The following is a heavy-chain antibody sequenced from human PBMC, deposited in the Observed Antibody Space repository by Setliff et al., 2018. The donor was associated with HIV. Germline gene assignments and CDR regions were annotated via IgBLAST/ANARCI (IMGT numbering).Heavy chain of an antibody. D-gene: IGHD4-17*01. V-gene: IGHV4-61*01. CDR2: IYYSGST. Sequence: SETLSLTCSVSGGSVGGGSYYWSWIRQSPGKGLEWLGYIYYSGSTTYNPSLRSRVTISIDTSKNQFSLNLRPVTAADTAVYYCARDPPGYGDSKDYWGQGKLVTVSS. CDR1: GGSVGGGSYY. J-gene: IGHJ4*02. CDR3: ARDPPGYGDSKDY.